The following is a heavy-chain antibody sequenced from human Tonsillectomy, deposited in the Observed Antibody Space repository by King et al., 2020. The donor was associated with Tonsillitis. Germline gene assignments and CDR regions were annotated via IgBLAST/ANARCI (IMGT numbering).Heavy chain of an antibody. D-gene: IGHD5-24*01. CDR2: IRGSGHST. CDR3: AKILLQPY. J-gene: IGHJ4*02. V-gene: IGHV3-23*04. Sequence: QLVQSGGGLVQPGGSLRLSCAASGFTFSTYAMSWVRQPPGKGLGWVSSIRGSGHSTSYADSVKGRFTISRDNSKTTLYLQMNSLRAEDTAVYYCAKILLQPYWGQGTLVTVSS. CDR1: GFTFSTYA.